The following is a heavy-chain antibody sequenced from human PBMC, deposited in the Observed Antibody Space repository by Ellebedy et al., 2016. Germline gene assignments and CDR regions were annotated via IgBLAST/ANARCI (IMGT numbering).Heavy chain of an antibody. D-gene: IGHD2-15*01. J-gene: IGHJ4*02. CDR1: GFTFSSYA. Sequence: GGSLRLSCAASGFTFSSYAMSWVRQTPGKGLEWVSAISGSGGGTSYADSVKGRFTISRDNSKTTLFLQMNSLRAEDTALYYCAKSPLVVAAATCLDYWGQGTLVTASS. CDR2: ISGSGGGT. CDR3: AKSPLVVAAATCLDY. V-gene: IGHV3-23*01.